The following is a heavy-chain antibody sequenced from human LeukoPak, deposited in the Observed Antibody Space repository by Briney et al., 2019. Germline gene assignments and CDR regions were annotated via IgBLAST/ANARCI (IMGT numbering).Heavy chain of an antibody. CDR1: GFIFRSYW. Sequence: PGGSLRLSCAASGFIFRSYWMVWVRQAPGKGLEWEASIDEHGFKTYYAASVTGRFTISKDTAKNSLDLQMNSLRAEDTAVYYCARDGITCTRDYWGQGALVTVSS. V-gene: IGHV3-7*01. D-gene: IGHD1-7*01. J-gene: IGHJ4*02. CDR2: IDEHGFKT. CDR3: ARDGITCTRDY.